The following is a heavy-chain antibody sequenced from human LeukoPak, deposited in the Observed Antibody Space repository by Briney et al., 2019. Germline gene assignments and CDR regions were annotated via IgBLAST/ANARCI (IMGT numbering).Heavy chain of an antibody. J-gene: IGHJ4*02. Sequence: PGGSLRLSCAASGFTFSNYWMSWVRQAPGKGLEWVASIKRDGSDNYYVGSVEGRFTISRDNAKNSLYLQMSSLRAEDTAIYYCARALYNRGWYPDYFDSWGQGTLVTVSA. CDR2: IKRDGSDN. V-gene: IGHV3-7*01. CDR1: GFTFSNYW. CDR3: ARALYNRGWYPDYFDS. D-gene: IGHD6-19*01.